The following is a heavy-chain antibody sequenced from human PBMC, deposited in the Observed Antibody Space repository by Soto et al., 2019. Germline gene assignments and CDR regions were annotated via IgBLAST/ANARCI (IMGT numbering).Heavy chain of an antibody. CDR2: IRSKAYGGTT. Sequence: GGSLRLSCTASGFTFGDYAMSWVRQAPGKGLEWVGFIRSKAYGGTTEYAASVKGRFTISRDDSKSIAYLQMNSLKTEDTAVYYCTGGGDGYNLYYYGMDVWGQGTTVTVSS. CDR1: GFTFGDYA. J-gene: IGHJ6*02. CDR3: TGGGDGYNLYYYGMDV. V-gene: IGHV3-49*04. D-gene: IGHD5-12*01.